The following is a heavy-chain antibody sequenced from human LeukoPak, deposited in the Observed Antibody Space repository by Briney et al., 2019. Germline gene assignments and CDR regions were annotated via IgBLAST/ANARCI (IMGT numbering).Heavy chain of an antibody. Sequence: ASVKVSCKASGYTFTGYYMHWVRQAPGQGLEWMGWINPNTGGTNYAQKFQGRVTMTRDTSINTAYMELSRLRSDDTAVYYCARDTDTAMGKDYWGQGTLVTVSS. J-gene: IGHJ4*02. CDR2: INPNTGGT. V-gene: IGHV1-2*02. D-gene: IGHD5-18*01. CDR3: ARDTDTAMGKDY. CDR1: GYTFTGYY.